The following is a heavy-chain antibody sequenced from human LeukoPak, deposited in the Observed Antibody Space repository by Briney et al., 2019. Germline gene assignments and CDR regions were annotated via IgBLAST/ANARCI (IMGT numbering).Heavy chain of an antibody. Sequence: PGGSLRLSCAASGFTFSSYAMSAVRQAPGKALEWGSAIIGSGGSTYYADSVKGRFTISRDNSKNTLYLQMNRLRAEATAVYYCAKVDKYSFVMYVWGKGTAVTVSA. CDR2: IIGSGGST. V-gene: IGHV3-23*01. CDR1: GFTFSSYA. J-gene: IGHJ6*04. D-gene: IGHD2-2*03. CDR3: AKVDKYSFVMYV.